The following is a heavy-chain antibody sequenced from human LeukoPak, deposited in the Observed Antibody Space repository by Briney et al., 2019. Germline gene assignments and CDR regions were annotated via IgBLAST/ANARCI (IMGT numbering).Heavy chain of an antibody. J-gene: IGHJ4*02. CDR3: AREGVLSVAATDY. V-gene: IGHV3-21*01. CDR2: ISSSSTYI. Sequence: GGSLRLSCAASGFTFSSYTMNWVRQAPGKGLEWVSSISSSSTYINYADSVKGRFTISRDNAKNSLYLQMNSLRAEDTAVYYCAREGVLSVAATDYWGQGTLVTVSS. D-gene: IGHD6-19*01. CDR1: GFTFSSYT.